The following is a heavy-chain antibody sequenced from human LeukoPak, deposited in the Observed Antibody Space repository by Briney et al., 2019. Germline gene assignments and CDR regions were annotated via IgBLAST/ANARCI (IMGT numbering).Heavy chain of an antibody. CDR2: ISSNGGST. CDR1: GFTFSDNW. CDR3: VPHYDILTGSYYCAY. J-gene: IGHJ4*02. Sequence: PGGSLRLSCAASGFTFSDNWMHWVRRAPGKGLVWVSVISSNGGSTYYADSVKGRFTISRDNSKNTLYLQMSSLRAEDTAVYYCVPHYDILTGSYYCAYWGQGTLVTVSS. D-gene: IGHD3-9*01. V-gene: IGHV3-64D*09.